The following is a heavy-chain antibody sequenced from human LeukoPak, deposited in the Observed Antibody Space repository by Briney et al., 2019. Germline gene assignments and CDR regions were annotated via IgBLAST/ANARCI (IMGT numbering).Heavy chain of an antibody. Sequence: ASVKLSCKASGYTFTSYDINWVRQATGQGLEWMGWMNPNSGNTGYAQKFQGRVTITRNTSIHTAYMELSSLRSEDTAVYYCARVGSNWHYYYYYYMDVWGKGTTVTVSS. J-gene: IGHJ6*03. CDR2: MNPNSGNT. CDR3: ARVGSNWHYYYYYYMDV. CDR1: GYTFTSYD. V-gene: IGHV1-8*03. D-gene: IGHD6-13*01.